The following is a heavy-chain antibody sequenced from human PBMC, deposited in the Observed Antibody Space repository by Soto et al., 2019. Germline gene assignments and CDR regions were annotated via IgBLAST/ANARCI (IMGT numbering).Heavy chain of an antibody. CDR3: AIVKGCFRGWQPYYPYGMDA. D-gene: IGHD6-19*01. V-gene: IGHV1-18*01. CDR1: GYTFTSYG. Sequence: QVQLVQSGAEVKKPGASGKVSCKAPGYTFTSYGISWVRQAPGQGLEWMGWISAYDGNTNSAEKLQGIVTMTTDTSKQNAAPNFQGTLTMTTDTSTSTAYMELRSLTSDDPAVYYCAIVKGCFRGWQPYYPYGMDAWGQGTTVTVSS. J-gene: IGHJ6*02. CDR2: ISAYDGNT.